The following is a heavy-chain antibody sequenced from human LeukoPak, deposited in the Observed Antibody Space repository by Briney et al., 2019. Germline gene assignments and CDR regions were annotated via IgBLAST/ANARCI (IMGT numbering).Heavy chain of an antibody. Sequence: SETLSLTCAVYGGSFSGYYWSWIRQPPGKGLEWIGEINHSGSTNYNPSLKSRVTISVDTSKNQFSLKLSSVTAADTAVYYCARLPTYSSSWSHHYYYYGMDVWGQGTTVTVSS. D-gene: IGHD6-13*01. V-gene: IGHV4-34*01. CDR3: ARLPTYSSSWSHHYYYYGMDV. J-gene: IGHJ6*02. CDR2: INHSGST. CDR1: GGSFSGYY.